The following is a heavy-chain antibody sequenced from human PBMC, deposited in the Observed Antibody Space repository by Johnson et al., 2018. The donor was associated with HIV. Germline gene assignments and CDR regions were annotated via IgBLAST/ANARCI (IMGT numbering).Heavy chain of an antibody. CDR1: GFTLSHYD. CDR2: IGTSPGDT. V-gene: IGHV3-13*01. J-gene: IGHJ3*02. D-gene: IGHD1-26*01. Sequence: VQLVESGGGFVQPGGSLRLSCAASGFTLSHYDMHWVRHVIGKGVQWVSSIGTSPGDTHYSDSVKGRFTISRDNSKNTLFLQINSLRPEDTAVYYCARDQWELLPSREESAFDIWGQGTMVTISS. CDR3: ARDQWELLPSREESAFDI.